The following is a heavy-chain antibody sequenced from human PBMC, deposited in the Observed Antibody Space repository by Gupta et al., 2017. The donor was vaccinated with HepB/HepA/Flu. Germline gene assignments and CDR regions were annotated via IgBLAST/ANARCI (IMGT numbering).Heavy chain of an antibody. Sequence: QLQLQESGPGLVKPSETLSLTCTVSGGSISDSAFYWGWVRQSPGKGLEWIGRIHFTGSTYYNPSLSNRVTMSVDTSKNQFSLKLSSVNPADTALYYCLSSGYYTRGSGDDGGQGTLVTVSS. V-gene: IGHV4-39*01. CDR1: GGSISDSAFY. CDR3: LSSGYYTRGSGDD. CDR2: IHFTGST. D-gene: IGHD3-3*01. J-gene: IGHJ4*02.